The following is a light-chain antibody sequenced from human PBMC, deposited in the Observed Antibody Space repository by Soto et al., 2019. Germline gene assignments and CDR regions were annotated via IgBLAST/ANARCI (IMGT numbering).Light chain of an antibody. Sequence: EIVMTQSPATLSVSPGERATLSCRASQSVSSNLAWYQQKPGQAPRHLIYGASTRATGIPARFSGSGSGTEFTHTISSLQSEDFAVYYCQQRFTFGPGNKVDIK. CDR2: GAS. CDR1: QSVSSN. V-gene: IGKV3-15*01. J-gene: IGKJ3*01. CDR3: QQRFT.